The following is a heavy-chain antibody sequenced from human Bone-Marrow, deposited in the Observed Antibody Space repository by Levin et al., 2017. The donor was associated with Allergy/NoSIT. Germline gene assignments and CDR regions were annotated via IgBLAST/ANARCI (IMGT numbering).Heavy chain of an antibody. CDR1: GFTFSSYA. D-gene: IGHD3-10*01. CDR2: ISYDGSNK. J-gene: IGHJ4*02. Sequence: LSLTCATSGFTFSSYAMQWVRQAPGKGLEWVAVISYDGSNKYYTDSVKGRFTVSRDNSKDTLYLQMNTLRPDDTAVYYCARDDHRVRGIFDYWGQGTLVKVSS. CDR3: ARDDHRVRGIFDY. V-gene: IGHV3-30-3*01.